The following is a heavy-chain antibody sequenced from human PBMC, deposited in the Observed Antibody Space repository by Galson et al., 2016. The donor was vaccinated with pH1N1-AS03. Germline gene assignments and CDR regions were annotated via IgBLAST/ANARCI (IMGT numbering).Heavy chain of an antibody. CDR2: IFYNGTT. V-gene: IGHV4-59*08. D-gene: IGHD4-17*01. CDR1: GGSISSYY. Sequence: ETLSLTCTVSGGSISSYYWSWIRQPPGKRLEWMGYIFYNGTTNYNPSLKSRVTISVDTSKNQFSLKLTSVTAADTAVYYCARFPDYGDDVGYWGQGTLVTVSS. CDR3: ARFPDYGDDVGY. J-gene: IGHJ4*02.